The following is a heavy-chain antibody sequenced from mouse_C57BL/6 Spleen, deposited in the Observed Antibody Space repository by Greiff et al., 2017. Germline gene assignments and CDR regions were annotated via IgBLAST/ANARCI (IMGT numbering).Heavy chain of an antibody. V-gene: IGHV1-9*01. J-gene: IGHJ3*01. CDR2: ILPGSGST. D-gene: IGHD3-2*02. CDR3: ALTAQATFAY. Sequence: QVQLKESGAELMKPGASVKLSCKATGYTFTGYWIEWVKQRPGHGLEWIGEILPGSGSTNYNEKFKGKATFTADTSSNPAYMQLSSLTTEDSAIYYCALTAQATFAYWGQGTLVTVSA. CDR1: GYTFTGYW.